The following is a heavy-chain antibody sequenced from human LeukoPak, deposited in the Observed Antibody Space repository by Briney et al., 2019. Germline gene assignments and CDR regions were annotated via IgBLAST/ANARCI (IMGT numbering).Heavy chain of an antibody. CDR2: INPNSGGT. J-gene: IGHJ4*02. CDR3: ARVPIYDSSGYYGY. CDR1: GYTFTGYY. V-gene: IGHV1-2*02. D-gene: IGHD3-22*01. Sequence: SVKVSCKASGYTFTGYYMHWVRQAPGQGLEWMGWINPNSGGTNYAQKFQGRVTMTRDTSTSTAYMELSRLRSDDTAVYYCARVPIYDSSGYYGYWGQGTLVTVSS.